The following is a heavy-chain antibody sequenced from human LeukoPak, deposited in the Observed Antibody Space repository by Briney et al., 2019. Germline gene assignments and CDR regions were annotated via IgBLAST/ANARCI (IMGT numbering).Heavy chain of an antibody. Sequence: PGGSLRLSCAASEFIVSINYMTWVRQAPGKGLEWVSGISWNSDNIAYADSVKGRFTISRDNAKNSPYLQMNSLRAEDTALYYCARASSGYYSAILYWGQGTLVTVSS. J-gene: IGHJ4*02. D-gene: IGHD3-22*01. CDR1: EFIVSINY. V-gene: IGHV3-9*01. CDR3: ARASSGYYSAILY. CDR2: ISWNSDNI.